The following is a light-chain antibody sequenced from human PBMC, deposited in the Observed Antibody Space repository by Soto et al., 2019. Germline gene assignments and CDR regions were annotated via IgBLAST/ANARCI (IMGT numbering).Light chain of an antibody. Sequence: DFQMTPSPSSLSASVGDRVTITCRASQDIGTFLNWYQQKPGKPPNLLIYAASNLLSGVSSRFRGSGAGTDFTLTISSLQPVDFATYYCQQSYSTPQITFGPGTKVDMK. CDR1: QDIGTF. V-gene: IGKV1-39*01. CDR3: QQSYSTPQIT. J-gene: IGKJ3*01. CDR2: AAS.